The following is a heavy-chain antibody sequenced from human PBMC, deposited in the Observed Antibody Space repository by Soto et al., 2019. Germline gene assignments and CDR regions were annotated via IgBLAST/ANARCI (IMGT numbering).Heavy chain of an antibody. CDR2: INSNGGST. Sequence: EVQLLDSGGGLVQPGGSLRLSCVASGFTSSRYVMTWVRQAPGKGLEWVSTINSNGGSTYYADSVKGRFTISRDNSKNSLYLQMNGLRAEDTAVYFCARVPDLDYCSRTSCLYYFDYWGQGALVTVSS. D-gene: IGHD2-2*01. CDR3: ARVPDLDYCSRTSCLYYFDY. V-gene: IGHV3-23*01. CDR1: GFTSSRYV. J-gene: IGHJ4*02.